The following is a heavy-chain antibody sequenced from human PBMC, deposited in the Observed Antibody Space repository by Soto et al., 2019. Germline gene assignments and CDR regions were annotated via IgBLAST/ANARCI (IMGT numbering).Heavy chain of an antibody. CDR1: GFPFSSRA. D-gene: IGHD2-15*01. CDR3: AEWARYCSGADCRA. Sequence: EVQLLESGGGLVQPGGSLRLSCAASGFPFSSRAMSWVRQAPGKGLEWVSAISGSGTITYYADSVKGRFTISRDTSKNMLYLQMNSLRADATAVYYCAEWARYCSGADCRAWGQGTLVTVSS. CDR2: ISGSGTIT. J-gene: IGHJ5*02. V-gene: IGHV3-23*01.